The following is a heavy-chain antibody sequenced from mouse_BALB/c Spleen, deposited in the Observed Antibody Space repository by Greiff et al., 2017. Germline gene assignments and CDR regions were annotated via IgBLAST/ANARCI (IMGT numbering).Heavy chain of an antibody. V-gene: IGHV5-6-5*01. J-gene: IGHJ4*01. CDR3: ARGNYGSKDYAMDY. D-gene: IGHD1-1*01. Sequence: EVQRVESGGGLVKPGGSLKLSCAASGFTFSSYAMSWVRQTPEKRLEWVASISSGGSTYYPDSVKGRFTISRDNARNILYLQMSSLRSEDTAMYYCARGNYGSKDYAMDYWGQGTSVTVSS. CDR1: GFTFSSYA. CDR2: ISSGGST.